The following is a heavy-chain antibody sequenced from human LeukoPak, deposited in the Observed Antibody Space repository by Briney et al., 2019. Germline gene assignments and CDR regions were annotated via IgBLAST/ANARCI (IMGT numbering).Heavy chain of an antibody. D-gene: IGHD3-22*01. V-gene: IGHV4-39*01. Sequence: PSETLSLTCTVSGGSISSSSYYWGWIRQPPGKGLEWIGSIYYSGSTYYNPSLKSRVTIPVDTSKNQFSLKLSSVPAADTAVYYCARRLRVYYYDSSGYYWEEFDYWGQGTLVTASS. J-gene: IGHJ4*02. CDR3: ARRLRVYYYDSSGYYWEEFDY. CDR1: GGSISSSSYY. CDR2: IYYSGST.